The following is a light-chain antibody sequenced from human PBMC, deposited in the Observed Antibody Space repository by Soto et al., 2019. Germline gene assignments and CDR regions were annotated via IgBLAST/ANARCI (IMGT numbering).Light chain of an antibody. J-gene: IGKJ1*01. V-gene: IGKV3-20*01. CDR1: QSLSGRY. Sequence: DTMLTQSPGTLALSPGEGATLSCRASQSLSGRYLAWYQQKPGQAPRLLIYGASDRATVIPDRFSGSGSGTDFTLTISRLEPEDFAVYYCQQYDSSPRTFGQGTKVEI. CDR3: QQYDSSPRT. CDR2: GAS.